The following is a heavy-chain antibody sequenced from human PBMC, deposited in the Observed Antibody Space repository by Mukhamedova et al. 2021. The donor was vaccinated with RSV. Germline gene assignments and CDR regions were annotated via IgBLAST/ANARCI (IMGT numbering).Heavy chain of an antibody. V-gene: IGHV3-23*01. D-gene: IGHD3-10*01. CDR3: AKDPIPYGSGRAYFDY. Sequence: AEYMGGRFTISRDNSKDTLYLQMNSLRAEDTAVYYCAKDPIPYGSGRAYFDYWGQGTLVTVSS. J-gene: IGHJ4*02.